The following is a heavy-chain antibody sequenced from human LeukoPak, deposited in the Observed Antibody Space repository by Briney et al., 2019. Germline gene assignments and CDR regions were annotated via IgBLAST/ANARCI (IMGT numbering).Heavy chain of an antibody. CDR1: GFTFSSYA. CDR3: ATAPSGSGTFLDY. D-gene: IGHD3-10*01. CDR2: VSGSGGST. J-gene: IGHJ4*02. Sequence: PGGSLRLSCAASGFTFSSYAMTWVRQAPGKGLEWVSIVSGSGGSTYYADSVKGRFTISRDNPKNTLYLQMNSLREEDTAVYYCATAPSGSGTFLDYWGQGTLVTVSS. V-gene: IGHV3-23*01.